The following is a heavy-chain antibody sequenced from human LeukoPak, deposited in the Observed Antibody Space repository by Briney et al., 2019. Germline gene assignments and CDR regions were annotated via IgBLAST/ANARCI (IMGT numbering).Heavy chain of an antibody. D-gene: IGHD6-13*01. CDR3: GRKCSSSWYIDY. J-gene: IGHJ4*02. V-gene: IGHV3-33*01. Sequence: PGGSLRLSCAASGFTFSSHGMHWVRQAPGKGLEWVAVIWYDGSNYYYADSVKGRFTISRDNSKSTVYLQMNSLRAEDTAVYYCGRKCSSSWYIDYWGQGTLVTVSS. CDR1: GFTFSSHG. CDR2: IWYDGSNY.